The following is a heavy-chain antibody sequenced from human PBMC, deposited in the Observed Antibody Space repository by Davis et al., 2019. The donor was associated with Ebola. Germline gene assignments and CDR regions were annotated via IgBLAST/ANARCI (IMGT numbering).Heavy chain of an antibody. V-gene: IGHV3-48*02. CDR3: ARDLTGTTASLGDYYYYGMDV. CDR2: ISSSSSTM. J-gene: IGHJ6*04. CDR1: GFIFSNYW. D-gene: IGHD1-7*01. Sequence: GGSLRLSCAASGFIFSNYWMNWVRQAPGKGLEWVSYISSSSSTMYYADSVKGRFTISRDNAKNSLYLQMNSLRDEDTAVYYCARDLTGTTASLGDYYYYGMDVWGKGTTVTVSS.